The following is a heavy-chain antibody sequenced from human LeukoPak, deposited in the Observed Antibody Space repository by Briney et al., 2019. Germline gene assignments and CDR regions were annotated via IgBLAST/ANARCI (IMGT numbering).Heavy chain of an antibody. CDR2: VSGSGYNT. Sequence: GGSLRLSCAASGFTFSSYGLSWVRQAPGKGLEWVSTVSGSGYNTYYADSVKGRFTISRDNSANTLYLQMNSLRAEDTALYYCAKHSGSYFIYYVDSWGQGTLVSVSS. V-gene: IGHV3-23*01. CDR3: AKHSGSYFIYYVDS. J-gene: IGHJ4*02. CDR1: GFTFSSYG. D-gene: IGHD1-26*01.